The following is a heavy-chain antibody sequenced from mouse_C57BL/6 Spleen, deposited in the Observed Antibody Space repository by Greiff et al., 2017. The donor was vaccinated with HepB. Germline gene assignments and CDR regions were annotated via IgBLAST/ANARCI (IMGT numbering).Heavy chain of an antibody. CDR3: ARENIYYGNDVDY. D-gene: IGHD2-2*01. J-gene: IGHJ2*01. CDR2: IYPGDGDT. Sequence: VQLQQSGAELVKPGASVKISCKASGYAFSSYWMNWVKQRPGKGLEWIGQIYPGDGDTNYTGKFKGKATLTADKSSSTAYMQSSRLTSEDSAVYFCARENIYYGNDVDYWGQGTTLTVSS. V-gene: IGHV1-80*01. CDR1: GYAFSSYW.